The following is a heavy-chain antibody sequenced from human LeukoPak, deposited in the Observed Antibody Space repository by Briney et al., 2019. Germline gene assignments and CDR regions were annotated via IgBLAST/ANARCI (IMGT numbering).Heavy chain of an antibody. D-gene: IGHD3-3*01. V-gene: IGHV3-21*01. Sequence: GRSLRLSCAASGFTFSSYSMNWVRQAPGKGLEWVSSISSSSSYIYYADSVKGRFTISRDNAKNSLYLQMNSLRAEDTAVYYCARKTRHGEAVFDPWGQGTQVTVS. CDR3: ARKTRHGEAVFDP. J-gene: IGHJ5*02. CDR2: ISSSSSYI. CDR1: GFTFSSYS.